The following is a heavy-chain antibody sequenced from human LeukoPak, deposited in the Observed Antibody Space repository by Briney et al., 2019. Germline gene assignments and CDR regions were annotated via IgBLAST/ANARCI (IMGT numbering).Heavy chain of an antibody. Sequence: GGSLRLSCAASGFSFNRYWMTWVRQAPGKGLEWVANIREDGSDKYYVDSVKGRFIISRDNAKNSLYLQMNSLRAEDTAVYYCARDAYDYVWGSYRPERLDYWGQGTLVTVSS. CDR2: IREDGSDK. J-gene: IGHJ4*02. D-gene: IGHD3-16*02. V-gene: IGHV3-7*01. CDR1: GFSFNRYW. CDR3: ARDAYDYVWGSYRPERLDY.